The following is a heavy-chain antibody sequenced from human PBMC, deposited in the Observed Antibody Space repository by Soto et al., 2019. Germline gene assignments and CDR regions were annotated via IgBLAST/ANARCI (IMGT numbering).Heavy chain of an antibody. J-gene: IGHJ4*02. Sequence: SETLSLTCTVSGGSISSGGYYWSWIRQHPGKGLEWIGYIYYSGSTYYNPSLKSRVTISVDTSKNQFSLKLSSVTAADTAVYYCARDRRGGDYGFDYWGQGTLVTVSS. CDR1: GGSISSGGYY. CDR3: ARDRRGGDYGFDY. V-gene: IGHV4-31*03. CDR2: IYYSGST. D-gene: IGHD4-17*01.